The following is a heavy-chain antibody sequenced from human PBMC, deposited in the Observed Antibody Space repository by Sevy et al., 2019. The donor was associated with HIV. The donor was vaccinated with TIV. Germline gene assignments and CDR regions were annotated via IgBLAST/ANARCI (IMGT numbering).Heavy chain of an antibody. CDR1: EFTFNNYA. J-gene: IGHJ4*02. CDR2: ISADGTYT. CDR3: TKGAGGQWNSDYFDY. Sequence: GGSLRLSCAASEFTFNNYAMNWVRRAPGKGLEWISAISADGTYTYHADSVQRRFTISRDNSESTVYLQMDSLRADDTAVYYCTKGAGGQWNSDYFDYWGQGVLVTVSS. D-gene: IGHD1-7*01. V-gene: IGHV3-23*01.